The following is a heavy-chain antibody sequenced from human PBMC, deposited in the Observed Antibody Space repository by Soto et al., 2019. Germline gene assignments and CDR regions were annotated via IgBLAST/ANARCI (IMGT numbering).Heavy chain of an antibody. Sequence: PGGSLRLSCAASGFTFSSYAMHWVRQAPGKGLEYVSAISSNGGSTYYANSVKGRFTISRDNSKNTLYLQMGSLRAEDMAVYYCARVNFGELWAPFDYWGQGTLVTVSS. D-gene: IGHD3-10*01. CDR1: GFTFSSYA. J-gene: IGHJ4*02. V-gene: IGHV3-64*01. CDR3: ARVNFGELWAPFDY. CDR2: ISSNGGST.